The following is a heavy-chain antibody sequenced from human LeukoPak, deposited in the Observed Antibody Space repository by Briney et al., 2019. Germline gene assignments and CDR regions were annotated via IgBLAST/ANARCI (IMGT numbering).Heavy chain of an antibody. CDR2: IYYSGST. Sequence: PSETLSLTCTVSGGSISSYYWSWVRQPPGKGLEWIGYIYYSGSTNYNPSLKSRVTMSVDTSKNQFSLKLSSVTAADTAVYYCARGRIGGNYWGQGALVTVSS. J-gene: IGHJ4*02. CDR3: ARGRIGGNY. CDR1: GGSISSYY. D-gene: IGHD3-16*01. V-gene: IGHV4-59*01.